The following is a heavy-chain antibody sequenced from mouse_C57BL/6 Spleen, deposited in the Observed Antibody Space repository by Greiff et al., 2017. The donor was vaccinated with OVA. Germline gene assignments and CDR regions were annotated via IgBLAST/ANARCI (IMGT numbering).Heavy chain of an antibody. D-gene: IGHD4-1*01. Sequence: EVQLQQSGPGLVKPSQSLSLTCSVTGYSITSGYYWNWIRQFPGNKLEWMGYISYDGSNNYNPSLKNRISITRDTSKNQFFLTLNSVTTEDTATYYCARVKDWDVQEAGFDYWGQGTTLTVSS. CDR2: ISYDGSN. CDR3: ARVKDWDVQEAGFDY. CDR1: GYSITSGYY. V-gene: IGHV3-6*01. J-gene: IGHJ2*01.